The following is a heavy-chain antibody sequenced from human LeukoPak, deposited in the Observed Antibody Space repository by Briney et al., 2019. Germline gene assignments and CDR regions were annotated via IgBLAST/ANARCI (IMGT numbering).Heavy chain of an antibody. CDR3: ARAVDSSGSFDY. J-gene: IGHJ4*02. CDR2: IYHSGNT. V-gene: IGHV4-38-2*02. CDR1: GYSISSGYY. Sequence: SETLSLTCTVSGYSISSGYYWGWIRQPPGKGLEWIGSIYHSGNTYYNPSLKSRVTISVDTSKNQFSLKLSSVTAADTAVYYCARAVDSSGSFDYWGQGTLVTVSS. D-gene: IGHD3-22*01.